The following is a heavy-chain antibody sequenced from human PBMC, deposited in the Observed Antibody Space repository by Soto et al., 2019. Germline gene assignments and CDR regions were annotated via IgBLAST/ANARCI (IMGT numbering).Heavy chain of an antibody. D-gene: IGHD3-3*01. CDR1: GGSISSSSYY. Sequence: PSETLSLTCTVSGGSISSSSYYWGWIRQPPGKGLEWIGSIYYSGSTYYNPSLKSRVTISVDTSKNQFSLKLSSVTAADTAVYYCAREVYYDFWSGSNYYYGMDVWGQGTTVSLL. V-gene: IGHV4-39*02. CDR3: AREVYYDFWSGSNYYYGMDV. CDR2: IYYSGST. J-gene: IGHJ6*02.